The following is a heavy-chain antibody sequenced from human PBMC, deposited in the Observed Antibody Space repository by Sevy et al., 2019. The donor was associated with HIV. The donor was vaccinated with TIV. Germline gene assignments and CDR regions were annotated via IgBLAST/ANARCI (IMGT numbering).Heavy chain of an antibody. D-gene: IGHD2-21*01. V-gene: IGHV3-15*01. Sequence: GGSLRLSCAASGFTFSNAWMSWVRQAPGKGLEWVGRSKSKTDGGTTDYAAPVKGRFTISREDSINTLYLQMNSLKTADTAVYYCTTGRTCGGECHAFHIWGQGTMVTVSS. J-gene: IGHJ3*02. CDR3: TTGRTCGGECHAFHI. CDR2: SKSKTDGGTT. CDR1: GFTFSNAW.